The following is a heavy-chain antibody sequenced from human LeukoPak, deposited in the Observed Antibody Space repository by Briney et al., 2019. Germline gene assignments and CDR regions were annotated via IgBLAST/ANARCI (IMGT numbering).Heavy chain of an antibody. CDR2: MTRSSTI. V-gene: IGHV3-69-1*01. CDR1: GFSFSNFY. Sequence: HGGSLRLSCAASGFSFSNFYMSWTRQAPGKGLEWVATMTRSSTIYYADSVKGRFTISRDNDKNSVYLQMNSLRDEDTAVYSCARAQTMFWEFDGFDIWGRGTKVTVSS. CDR3: ARAQTMFWEFDGFDI. D-gene: IGHD3-10*02. J-gene: IGHJ3*02.